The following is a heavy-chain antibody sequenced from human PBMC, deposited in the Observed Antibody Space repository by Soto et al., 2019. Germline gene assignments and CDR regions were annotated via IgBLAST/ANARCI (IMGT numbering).Heavy chain of an antibody. CDR2: IESAGSGT. J-gene: IGHJ4*02. CDR3: ARAASFTYGGNCGFDY. CDR1: GFTFTTVS. Sequence: GESLRLSCAASGFTFTTVSMHWVRQTPEKGLVWVSHIESAGSGTRYAESVKGRFTISRDNAKNTLFLQLNSLRVEDTAVYYCARAASFTYGGNCGFDYWGLGTRVTVYS. V-gene: IGHV3-74*01. D-gene: IGHD2-15*01.